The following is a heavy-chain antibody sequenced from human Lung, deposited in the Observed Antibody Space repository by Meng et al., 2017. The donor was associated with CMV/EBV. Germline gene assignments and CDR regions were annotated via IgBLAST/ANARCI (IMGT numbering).Heavy chain of an antibody. Sequence: GGSLRLXCAATGFNIRPYWMTWVRQAPGKGLEWVANINQGGNEKYYVDSVEGRFTISRDNARNSLLLQMNTLRAEDTAVYYCARLGDYCTDASCYYYFDYWGQGTLVXVSS. V-gene: IGHV3-7*01. CDR3: ARLGDYCTDASCYYYFDY. CDR1: GFNIRPYW. CDR2: INQGGNEK. J-gene: IGHJ4*02. D-gene: IGHD2-8*01.